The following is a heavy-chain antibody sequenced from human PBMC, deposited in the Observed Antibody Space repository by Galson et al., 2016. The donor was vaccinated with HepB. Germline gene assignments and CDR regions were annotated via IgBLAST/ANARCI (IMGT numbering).Heavy chain of an antibody. CDR2: ISWDGSFI. CDR1: GFTFEDYT. V-gene: IGHV3-43*01. J-gene: IGHJ6*04. Sequence: SLRLSCAVSGFTFEDYTMHWFRQTPGKGLEWVSLISWDGSFIYYGDSVKGRFTISRDNRKDSLSLQMKSLRSEDSAVYYCARVGNNNSLRGGADVWGKGTTVTVSS. D-gene: IGHD1-1*01. CDR3: ARVGNNNSLRGGADV.